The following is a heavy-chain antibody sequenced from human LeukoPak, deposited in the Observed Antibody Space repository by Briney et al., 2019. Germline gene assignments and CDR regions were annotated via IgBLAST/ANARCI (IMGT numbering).Heavy chain of an antibody. CDR2: ISSSSSSI. Sequence: GGSLRLSCAASGFTFSSYWMTWVRQAPGKGLEWVSYISSSSSSIYYADSVKGRFTISRDNAKNSLYLQMNSLRAEDTAVYYCARASIAFDIWGQGTMVTVSS. V-gene: IGHV3-48*04. D-gene: IGHD6-6*01. J-gene: IGHJ3*02. CDR1: GFTFSSYW. CDR3: ARASIAFDI.